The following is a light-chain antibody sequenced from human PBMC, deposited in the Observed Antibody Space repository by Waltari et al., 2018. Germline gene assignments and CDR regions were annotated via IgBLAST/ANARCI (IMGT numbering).Light chain of an antibody. CDR2: SAS. J-gene: IGKJ4*01. CDR3: QQYDTTPLT. CDR1: QSLLFSSNNKNY. V-gene: IGKV4-1*01. Sequence: DIVMTQSPDSLAVSLGDRATINCKSSQSLLFSSNNKNYLSWYQQKPGQPPKLLIYSASIRESGVPDRFSGSGSGTDFTLTISSLQAEDVAVYYCQQYDTTPLTFGGGTKVEIK.